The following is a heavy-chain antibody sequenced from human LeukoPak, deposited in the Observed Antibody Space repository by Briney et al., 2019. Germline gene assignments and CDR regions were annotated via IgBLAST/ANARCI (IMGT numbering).Heavy chain of an antibody. V-gene: IGHV1-69*13. Sequence: SVKVSCKASGGTFSSYAISWVRQAPGQGLEWMGGIIPIFGRANYAQKFQGRVTITADESTSTAYMELSSLRSEDTAVYYCATASGDSSGYYYADFDYWGQGTLVTVSS. CDR2: IIPIFGRA. J-gene: IGHJ4*02. D-gene: IGHD3-22*01. CDR1: GGTFSSYA. CDR3: ATASGDSSGYYYADFDY.